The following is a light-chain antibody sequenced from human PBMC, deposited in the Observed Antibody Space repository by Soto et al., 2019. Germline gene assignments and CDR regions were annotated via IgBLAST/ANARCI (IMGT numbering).Light chain of an antibody. Sequence: QSVLTQPPSVSGAPGQRITISCTGISSYSGAGYDVHWYQQLPGTAPKLLIYANTNRPSGVPDRFSGSKSGTSASLAITGLQAEDEAEYYCQSYDDSLGGHVIFGGGTKLTVL. CDR1: SSYSGAGYD. J-gene: IGLJ2*01. CDR2: ANT. V-gene: IGLV1-40*01. CDR3: QSYDDSLGGHVI.